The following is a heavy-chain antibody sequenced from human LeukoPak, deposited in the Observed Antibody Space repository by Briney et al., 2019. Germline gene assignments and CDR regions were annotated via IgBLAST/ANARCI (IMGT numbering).Heavy chain of an antibody. CDR2: IWYDGSNK. V-gene: IGHV3-33*01. D-gene: IGHD6-19*01. CDR3: VRVAVAGNLNNWFDP. J-gene: IGHJ5*02. CDR1: GFTFKSYG. Sequence: PGGSLRLSCVASGFTFKSYGMHWVRQAPGKRLEWVTIIWYDGSNKYYADSVKGRFTISRDNSKNTLYLQMNSLRAEDTAVYYCVRVAVAGNLNNWFDPWGQGTLVTVSS.